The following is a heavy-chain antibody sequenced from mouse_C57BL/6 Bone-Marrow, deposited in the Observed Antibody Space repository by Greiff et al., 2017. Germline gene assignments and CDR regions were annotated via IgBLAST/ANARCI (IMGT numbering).Heavy chain of an antibody. Sequence: DVMLVESGGGLVQPKGSLKLSCAASGFSFNTYAMNWVRQAPGKGLEWVARIRSKSNNYATYYADSVKDRFTISRDDSESMLYLQMNNLKTEDTAMYYCVRQAAVVADWYFDVWGTGTTVTVSS. CDR1: GFSFNTYA. CDR3: VRQAAVVADWYFDV. CDR2: IRSKSNNYAT. V-gene: IGHV10-1*01. D-gene: IGHD1-1*01. J-gene: IGHJ1*03.